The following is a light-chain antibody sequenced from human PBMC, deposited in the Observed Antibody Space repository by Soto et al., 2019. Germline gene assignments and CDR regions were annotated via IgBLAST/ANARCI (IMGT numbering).Light chain of an antibody. CDR2: TTS. CDR1: QRISYY. CDR3: QQSYTTPWT. V-gene: IGKV1-39*01. J-gene: IGKJ1*01. Sequence: DIQMTHSPGSLSASVGEGVTITCRASQRISYYLNWYQQKPGRAPRLLIYTTSSLQSGVPSKFSGSASGTDFTLTISSLQPEDFATYYCQQSYTTPWTFGQGTKVDIK.